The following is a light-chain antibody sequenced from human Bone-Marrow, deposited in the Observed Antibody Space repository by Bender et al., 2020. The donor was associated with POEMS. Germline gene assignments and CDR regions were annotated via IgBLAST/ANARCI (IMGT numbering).Light chain of an antibody. CDR3: NSYTTNDTWV. V-gene: IGLV2-14*01. Sequence: QSALTQPASVSGSPGQSITISCTVTSSDVGNFDYVSWYQQHPGKAPKLLIYEVSNRPSGVSDHFSGSKSGNTASLTISGLQPEDEADYYCNSYTTNDTWVFAGGTKLTVL. J-gene: IGLJ3*02. CDR1: SSDVGNFDY. CDR2: EVS.